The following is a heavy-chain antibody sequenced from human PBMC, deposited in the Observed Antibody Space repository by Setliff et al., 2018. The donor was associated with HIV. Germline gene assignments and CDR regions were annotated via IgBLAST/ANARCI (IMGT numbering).Heavy chain of an antibody. CDR3: ASSPAWRSDYGLHTFDY. J-gene: IGHJ4*02. CDR1: GASISSSSHY. V-gene: IGHV4-39*07. CDR2: IYHSGST. D-gene: IGHD4-17*01. Sequence: SETLSLTCTVSGASISSSSHYWGWIRQSPGKGLEWIGSIYHSGSTQYNPSLKSRVTISVDTPKNQFSLKLSPVTAADTAVYYCASSPAWRSDYGLHTFDYWGQGTLVTVSS.